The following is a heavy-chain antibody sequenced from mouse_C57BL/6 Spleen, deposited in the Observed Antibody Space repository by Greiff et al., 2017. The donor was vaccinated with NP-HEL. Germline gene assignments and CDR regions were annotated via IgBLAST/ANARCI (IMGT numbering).Heavy chain of an antibody. CDR2: IDPENGDT. D-gene: IGHD1-1*01. CDR3: TLMVTTVVAKGSWFAY. V-gene: IGHV14-4*01. CDR1: GFNIKDDY. J-gene: IGHJ3*01. Sequence: EVQLQQSGAELVRPGASVKLSCTASGFNIKDDYMHWVKQRPEQGLEWIGWIDPENGDTEYASKFQGKATITADTSSNTAYLQLSSLTSEDTAVYYCTLMVTTVVAKGSWFAYWGQGTLVTVSA.